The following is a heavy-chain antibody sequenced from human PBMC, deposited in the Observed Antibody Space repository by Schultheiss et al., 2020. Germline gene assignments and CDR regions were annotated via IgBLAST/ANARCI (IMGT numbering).Heavy chain of an antibody. CDR3: AREQELWFGELFLDY. V-gene: IGHV4-34*01. Sequence: SETLSLTCAVYGGSFSGYYWAWIRQPPGKGLEWIGSISYSGSTFYNPSLKSRITISVDTSKNQFSLKLSSVTAADTAVYYCAREQELWFGELFLDYWGQGTLVTVSS. J-gene: IGHJ4*02. CDR2: ISYSGST. CDR1: GGSFSGYY. D-gene: IGHD3-10*01.